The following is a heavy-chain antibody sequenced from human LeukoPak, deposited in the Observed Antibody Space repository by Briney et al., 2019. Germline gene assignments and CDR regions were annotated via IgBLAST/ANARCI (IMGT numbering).Heavy chain of an antibody. V-gene: IGHV3-7*01. J-gene: IGHJ4*02. D-gene: IGHD3-22*01. CDR1: GFTFGNYW. CDR2: VKQDGSEK. CDR3: AKGTYYYDSSGEFDY. Sequence: SGGSLRLSCAASGFTFGNYWMSWVRQAPGKGLEWVANVKQDGSEKYYVDSVMGRFTISRDNSKNTLYLQMNSLRAEDTAVYYCAKGTYYYDSSGEFDYWGQGTLVTVSS.